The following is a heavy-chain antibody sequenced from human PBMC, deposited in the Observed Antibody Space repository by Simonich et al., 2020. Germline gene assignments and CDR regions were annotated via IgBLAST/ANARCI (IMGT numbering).Heavy chain of an antibody. V-gene: IGHV1-2*02. Sequence: QVQLVQSGAEVKKPGASVKVSCKASGYNFTGYYMHWVRQAPVPGLELMVWRNPNSGVTNDAQKLHGRGTMTRDTAISTAYMELSRLRSDDTAVYYCARDRAARYYYYYYMDVWGKGTTVTVSS. CDR3: ARDRAARYYYYYYMDV. D-gene: IGHD6-6*01. J-gene: IGHJ6*03. CDR1: GYNFTGYY. CDR2: RNPNSGVT.